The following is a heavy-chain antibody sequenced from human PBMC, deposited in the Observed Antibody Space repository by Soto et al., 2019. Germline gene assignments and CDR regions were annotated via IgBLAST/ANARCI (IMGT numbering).Heavy chain of an antibody. J-gene: IGHJ4*02. V-gene: IGHV3-23*01. D-gene: IGHD2-2*01. CDR2: LSDSGGSI. CDR1: GFTFSRHA. Sequence: GGSLRLSCAASGFTFSRHAMTWVRQAPGKGLEWVSGLSDSGGSIYYADSVKGRFTISRDNSKNPLYLQMNSLRAEDTAVYYCAKDAIGYCISTSCYSVDYWGQGTLVTVSS. CDR3: AKDAIGYCISTSCYSVDY.